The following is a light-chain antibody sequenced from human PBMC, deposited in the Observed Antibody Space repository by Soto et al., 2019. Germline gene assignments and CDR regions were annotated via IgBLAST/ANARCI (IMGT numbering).Light chain of an antibody. CDR3: QQYVGPPLT. Sequence: EIVLTQTPGTLHLSPGERATLSCRASQSVSSNSLTWYQQRPGQAPRLLIYGTSNRATGIPDRFSGSGSGTDFTLTITRLEPEDFAVYFSQQYVGPPLTFGGGTKVEFK. CDR2: GTS. V-gene: IGKV3-20*01. CDR1: QSVSSNS. J-gene: IGKJ4*01.